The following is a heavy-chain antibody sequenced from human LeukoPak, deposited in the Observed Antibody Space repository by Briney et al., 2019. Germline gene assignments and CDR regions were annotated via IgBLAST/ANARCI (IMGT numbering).Heavy chain of an antibody. CDR2: ISAYNGNT. CDR1: GYTFTSYG. Sequence: GASVKVSCRASGYTFTSYGISWVRQAPGQGLEWMGWISAYNGNTNYAQKLQGRVTMTTDTSTSTAYMELRSLRSDDTAVYYCARDQGTEYYDILTGYYIGDNWFDPWGQGTLVTVSS. D-gene: IGHD3-9*01. J-gene: IGHJ5*02. V-gene: IGHV1-18*01. CDR3: ARDQGTEYYDILTGYYIGDNWFDP.